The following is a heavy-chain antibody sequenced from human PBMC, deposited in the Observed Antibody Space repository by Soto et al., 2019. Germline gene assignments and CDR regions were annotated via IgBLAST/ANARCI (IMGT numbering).Heavy chain of an antibody. J-gene: IGHJ6*04. Sequence: GGSLRLSCAASGFTFSSYGMHWVRQAPGKGLEWVAVIWYDGSNKYYADSVKGRFTISRDNSKNTLYLQMNSLRAEDTAVYYCARDPQGYCSSTSCCHYGFCFFMDVWGKGTTVTVSS. CDR2: IWYDGSNK. V-gene: IGHV3-33*01. D-gene: IGHD2-2*01. CDR3: ARDPQGYCSSTSCCHYGFCFFMDV. CDR1: GFTFSSYG.